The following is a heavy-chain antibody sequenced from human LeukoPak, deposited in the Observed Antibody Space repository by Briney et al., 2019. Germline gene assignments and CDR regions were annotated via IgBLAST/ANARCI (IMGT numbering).Heavy chain of an antibody. D-gene: IGHD2-8*01. J-gene: IGHJ3*02. CDR2: IFYSGST. V-gene: IGHV4-59*08. CDR1: LGSIRMYY. CDR3: ARGGLMVHADDDFDI. Sequence: SETPSLTPTLSLGSIRMYYWSCVPHRPQEGLEWSGYIFYSGSTNSNPSPKSRLTISVDTSKNQLSLRLSSVTAADTAVYYCARGGLMVHADDDFDIWGQGTMVTVSS.